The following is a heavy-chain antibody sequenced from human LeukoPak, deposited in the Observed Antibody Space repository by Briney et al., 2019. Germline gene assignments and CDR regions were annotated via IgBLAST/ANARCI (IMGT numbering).Heavy chain of an antibody. CDR1: GYTFTGYY. V-gene: IGHV1-2*02. CDR2: INPNSGGT. J-gene: IGHJ4*02. CDR3: AREVAGTTLPDY. D-gene: IGHD1-7*01. Sequence: ASVKVSCKASGYTFTGYYMHWVRQAPGQGLEWMGWINPNSGGTNYAQKFQGRVTMTRDTSISTAYMELSRLRSDDTAVYYCAREVAGTTLPDYWGQGTLVTVSS.